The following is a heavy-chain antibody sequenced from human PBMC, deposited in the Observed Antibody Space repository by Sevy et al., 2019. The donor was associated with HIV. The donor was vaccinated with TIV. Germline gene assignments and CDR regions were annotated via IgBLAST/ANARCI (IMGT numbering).Heavy chain of an antibody. J-gene: IGHJ4*02. CDR2: IKSQSDGGTI. V-gene: IGHV3-15*07. CDR3: ATKGGFWSGYQYFDS. D-gene: IGHD3-3*01. Sequence: GGSLRLSCTASGFTFSNAWMNWVRQAPGKGLEWVGRIKSQSDGGTIDYAAPVKGRFTISRDYSKNTLFLQMNSLRSEDTAVYYCATKGGFWSGYQYFDSWGQGTLVTVSS. CDR1: GFTFSNAW.